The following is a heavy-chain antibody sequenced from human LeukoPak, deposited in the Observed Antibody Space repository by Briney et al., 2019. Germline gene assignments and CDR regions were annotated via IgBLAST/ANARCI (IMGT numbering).Heavy chain of an antibody. CDR2: INHSGST. J-gene: IGHJ4*02. D-gene: IGHD3-10*01. V-gene: IGHV4-34*01. CDR1: GGSFSGYY. CDR3: ARPGTMVRGAIHY. Sequence: SETLSLTCAVYGGSFSGYYWSWIRQPPGKGLEWIGEINHSGSTNYNPSLKSRVTISVDTSKNQFSLKLSSVTAADTAVYYCARPGTMVRGAIHYWGQGTLVTVSS.